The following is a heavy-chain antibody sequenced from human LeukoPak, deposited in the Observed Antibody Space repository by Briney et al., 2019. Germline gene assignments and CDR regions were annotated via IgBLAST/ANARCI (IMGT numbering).Heavy chain of an antibody. D-gene: IGHD2-21*01. CDR3: ARDRASTGLLYY. Sequence: GGSLRLSCAASGFTFSSYSMNWVRQAPGKGLEWVSSISSSSSYIYYADSVKGRFTISRDNAKNSLYLQMNSLRAEDTAVYYCARDRASTGLLYYWGQGTLVTASS. J-gene: IGHJ4*02. V-gene: IGHV3-21*01. CDR2: ISSSSSYI. CDR1: GFTFSSYS.